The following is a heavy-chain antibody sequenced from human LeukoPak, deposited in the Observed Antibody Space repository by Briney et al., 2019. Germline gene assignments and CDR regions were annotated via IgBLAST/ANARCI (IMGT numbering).Heavy chain of an antibody. V-gene: IGHV3-15*01. Sequence: GGSLRLSCAASGFTFSNAWMSWVRQAPGKGLEWVGRIKSKTDGGTTDYAAPVKGRFTISRDDSKNTLYLQMNSLKTEDTAVYYCTTDTFGETSVYYFDYWGQGTLVTVSS. CDR1: GFTFSNAW. CDR2: IKSKTDGGTT. J-gene: IGHJ4*02. D-gene: IGHD3-10*01. CDR3: TTDTFGETSVYYFDY.